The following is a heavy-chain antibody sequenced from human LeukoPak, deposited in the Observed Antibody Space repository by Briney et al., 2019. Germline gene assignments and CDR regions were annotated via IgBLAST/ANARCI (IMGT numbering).Heavy chain of an antibody. J-gene: IGHJ6*03. CDR1: GNSMNKYQ. V-gene: IGHV4-4*09. Sequence: KPSETLSLTCNVSGNSMNKYQWSWIRQPPGKGLEWIGNIYTSGITNYNPSLKSRVTTSVDTSKSQLSLKLRSVTAADTAVYYCARRVHMDVWGKGTTVTVSS. CDR3: ARRVHMDV. CDR2: IYTSGIT.